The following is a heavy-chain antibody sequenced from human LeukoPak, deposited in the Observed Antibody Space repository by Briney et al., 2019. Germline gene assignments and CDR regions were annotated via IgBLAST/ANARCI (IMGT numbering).Heavy chain of an antibody. CDR2: ISSSGTTI. V-gene: IGHV3-48*03. J-gene: IGHJ3*01. Sequence: GGSLRLSCAASGFTLRSYEMIWARQAPGKGLEWVSHISSSGTTISYADSVKGRFTISRDSAKKSLYLQMNSLRVEDTSLYYCARVRSGIDLWGQGTTVTVSS. D-gene: IGHD3-10*01. CDR3: ARVRSGIDL. CDR1: GFTLRSYE.